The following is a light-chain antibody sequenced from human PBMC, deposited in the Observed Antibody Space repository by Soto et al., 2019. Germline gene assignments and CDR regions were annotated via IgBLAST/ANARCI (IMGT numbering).Light chain of an antibody. J-gene: IGLJ1*01. V-gene: IGLV1-40*01. CDR2: GNN. Sequence: QSVLTQPPSVSGAPGQRVTISCTGSSSNIGADYDVHWYQQVPGTAPKLLIFGNNNRPSGVPDRFSASKSGTSASLAITGVRGEDGAGEYCQSFDSSLREVFGAGTKLTVL. CDR1: SSNIGADYD. CDR3: QSFDSSLREV.